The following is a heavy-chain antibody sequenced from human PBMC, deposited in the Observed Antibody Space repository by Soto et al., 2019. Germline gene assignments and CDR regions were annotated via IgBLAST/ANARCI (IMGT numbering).Heavy chain of an antibody. CDR3: AREGGYLPFPTNYFDY. CDR2: ISYDGSNK. Sequence: QVQLVESGGGVVQPGRSLRLSCAASGFTFSSYAMHWVRQAPGKGLEWVAVISYDGSNKYYADSVKGRFTISRDKSKNTLYLQMNSLRAEDTAVYYCAREGGYLPFPTNYFDYWGQGTLVTVSS. V-gene: IGHV3-30-3*01. J-gene: IGHJ4*02. D-gene: IGHD5-12*01. CDR1: GFTFSSYA.